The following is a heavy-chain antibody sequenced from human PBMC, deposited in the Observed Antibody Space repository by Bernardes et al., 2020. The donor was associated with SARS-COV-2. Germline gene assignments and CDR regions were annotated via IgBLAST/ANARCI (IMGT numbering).Heavy chain of an antibody. CDR1: GFTVSSNY. CDR3: AMLSRDY. V-gene: IGHV3-53*01. J-gene: IGHJ4*02. Sequence: GGSLRLSCVASGFTVSSNYMSWVRQAPGKGLEWVSVIHGDGSTYYADSVKGRFTISRDNSKNTLFLQMSNLRAEDTAVYYCAMLSRDYWGQGTLVTVSS. D-gene: IGHD3-16*02. CDR2: IHGDGST.